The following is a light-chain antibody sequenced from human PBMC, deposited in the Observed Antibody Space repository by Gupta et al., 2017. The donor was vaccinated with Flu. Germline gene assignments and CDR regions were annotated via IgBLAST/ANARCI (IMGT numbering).Light chain of an antibody. CDR3: QQYMSYPFT. CDR2: AAS. J-gene: IGKJ3*01. Sequence: DIQMTQSPSSLSESVGDRVTITCRASQSISRRLAWYQQKPEKAPKLVIYAASILQSGVPSRFSGSGSGTDFTLTITNLQPEDFATYYCQQYMSYPFTFGHGTTVDIK. V-gene: IGKV1D-16*01. CDR1: QSISRR.